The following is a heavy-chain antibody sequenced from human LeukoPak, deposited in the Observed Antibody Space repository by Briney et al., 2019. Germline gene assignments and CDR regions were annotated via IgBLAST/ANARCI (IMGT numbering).Heavy chain of an antibody. V-gene: IGHV3-23*01. D-gene: IGHD3-10*01. Sequence: PGGSLRLSCAASGFTFSGYAMSWVRQAPGKGLEWVSAISGSGGSTYYADSVKGRFTISRDNSKNTLYLQMNSLRAEDTAVYYCAKGSGSYYNLDAFDIWGQGTMVTVSS. CDR2: ISGSGGST. CDR3: AKGSGSYYNLDAFDI. CDR1: GFTFSGYA. J-gene: IGHJ3*02.